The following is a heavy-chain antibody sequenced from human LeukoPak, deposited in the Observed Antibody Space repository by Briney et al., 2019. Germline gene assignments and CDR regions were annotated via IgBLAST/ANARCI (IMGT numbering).Heavy chain of an antibody. CDR3: ARTDGVTVTTSGDAIFDY. CDR2: ISSSGSTI. CDR1: GFTFSDYY. J-gene: IGHJ4*02. D-gene: IGHD4-11*01. V-gene: IGHV3-11*01. Sequence: GGSLRLSCAASGFTFSDYYMSWIRQAPGKGLEWVSYISSSGSTIYYADSVKGRFTISRDNAKNSLYLQMNSLRAEDTAVYYCARTDGVTVTTSGDAIFDYWGQGTLVTVSS.